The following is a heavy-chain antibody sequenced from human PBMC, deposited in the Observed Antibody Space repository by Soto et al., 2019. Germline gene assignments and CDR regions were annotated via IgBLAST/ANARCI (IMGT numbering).Heavy chain of an antibody. Sequence: ASVKVSCKASGYTFTSCGISWVRQAPGQGLEWMGWISAYNGNTNYAQKLQGRVTMTTDTSTSTAYMELRSLRSDDTAVYYCARVPRAAYYDILTGYPTYYYYYGMDVWGQGTTVTVSS. V-gene: IGHV1-18*01. CDR2: ISAYNGNT. J-gene: IGHJ6*02. CDR1: GYTFTSCG. CDR3: ARVPRAAYYDILTGYPTYYYYYGMDV. D-gene: IGHD3-9*01.